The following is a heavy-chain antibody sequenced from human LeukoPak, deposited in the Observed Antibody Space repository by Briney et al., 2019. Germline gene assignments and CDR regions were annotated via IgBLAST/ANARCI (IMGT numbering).Heavy chain of an antibody. CDR1: GFTFSDYY. CDR3: ARERNDNGAYIYLNWFDP. Sequence: PGGSLRLSCAASGFTFSDYYMSWIRQAPGKGLEWISYISSSGGSTSYADSVKGRFTISRDNAKNSLYLQMNSLRAEDTAVYYCARERNDNGAYIYLNWFDPWGQGTLVTVSS. V-gene: IGHV3-11*01. CDR2: ISSSGGST. D-gene: IGHD3-22*01. J-gene: IGHJ5*02.